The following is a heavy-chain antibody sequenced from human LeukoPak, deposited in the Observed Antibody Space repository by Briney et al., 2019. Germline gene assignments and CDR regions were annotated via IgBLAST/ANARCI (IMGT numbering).Heavy chain of an antibody. J-gene: IGHJ6*02. D-gene: IGHD6-13*01. CDR1: GGTFSSYA. CDR2: IIPIFGTA. Sequence: SVTVSCKASGGTFSSYAISWVRQAPGQGLEWMGGIIPIFGTANYAQKFQGRVTITADESTSTAYMELSSLRSEDTAVYYCAGPNNQQQLVLSHYYGMDVWGQGTTVTVSS. V-gene: IGHV1-69*13. CDR3: AGPNNQQQLVLSHYYGMDV.